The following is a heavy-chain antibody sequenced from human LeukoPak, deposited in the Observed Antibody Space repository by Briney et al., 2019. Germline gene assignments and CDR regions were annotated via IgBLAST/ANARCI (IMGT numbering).Heavy chain of an antibody. Sequence: GGSLRLSCAASGFTFSSYSMNWVRQAPGKGLEWVSSISSSSSYIYYADSVKGRFTISRDNAKNSLYLQTNSLRAEDTAVYYCARDLGTTVTTINYWGQGTLVTVSS. CDR2: ISSSSSYI. J-gene: IGHJ4*02. V-gene: IGHV3-21*01. CDR1: GFTFSSYS. CDR3: ARDLGTTVTTINY. D-gene: IGHD4-17*01.